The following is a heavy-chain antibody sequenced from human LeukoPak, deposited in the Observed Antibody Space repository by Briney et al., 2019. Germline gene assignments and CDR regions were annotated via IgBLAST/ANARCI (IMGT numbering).Heavy chain of an antibody. CDR2: ISTRGSYI. D-gene: IGHD3-10*01. V-gene: IGHV3-21*01. CDR1: GFTFSSYA. J-gene: IGHJ1*01. Sequence: GGSLRLSCAASGFTFSSYAMSWVRQAPGKGLEWVSSISTRGSYIYYADSVKGRFTISRDNAKNSLYLQMTSLRAEDTAVYYCAKAEVLLWFGESPGAEYFQHWGQGTLVTVSS. CDR3: AKAEVLLWFGESPGAEYFQH.